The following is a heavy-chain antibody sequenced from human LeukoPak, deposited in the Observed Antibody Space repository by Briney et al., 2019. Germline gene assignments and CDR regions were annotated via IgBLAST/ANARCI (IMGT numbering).Heavy chain of an antibody. Sequence: ASVKVSCKASGYTFTSYDINWVRQATGQGLEWMGCMNPNSGNTDYAQKFQGRVTMTRDTSISTAYMELSRLRSDDTAVYYCARGRGQTPDYWGQGTLVTVSS. CDR1: GYTFTSYD. CDR3: ARGRGQTPDY. CDR2: MNPNSGNT. J-gene: IGHJ4*02. V-gene: IGHV1-8*01.